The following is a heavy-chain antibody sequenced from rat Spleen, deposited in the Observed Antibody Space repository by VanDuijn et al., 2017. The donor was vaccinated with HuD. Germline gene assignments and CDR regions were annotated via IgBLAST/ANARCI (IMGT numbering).Heavy chain of an antibody. CDR1: GFTFSNYG. CDR3: ARGWDY. J-gene: IGHJ2*01. V-gene: IGHV5-29*01. D-gene: IGHD1-12*02. CDR2: ISYDGSST. Sequence: EVQLVESGGGSVQPGGSLKLSCAASGFTFSNYGMAWVRQAPKKGLEWVATISYDGSSTYYRDSVKGRFTISRDNAKSTLFLQMDSLRSEDTATYYCARGWDYWGQGVMVTVSA.